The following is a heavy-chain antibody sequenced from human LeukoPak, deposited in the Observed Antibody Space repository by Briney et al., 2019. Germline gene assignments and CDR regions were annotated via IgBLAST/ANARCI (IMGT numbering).Heavy chain of an antibody. CDR2: IRGDGIVT. V-gene: IGHV3-74*01. Sequence: GGSLRLSCVASEFTFSNYWIHWVRQAPGKGLVWVSRIRGDGIVTNYADSVEGLFTISRDNAKNTVQLQMNSLRDDDTAVYYCARANPADFNLWGRGTLVTVSS. CDR1: EFTFSNYW. D-gene: IGHD1-14*01. CDR3: ARANPADFNL. J-gene: IGHJ2*01.